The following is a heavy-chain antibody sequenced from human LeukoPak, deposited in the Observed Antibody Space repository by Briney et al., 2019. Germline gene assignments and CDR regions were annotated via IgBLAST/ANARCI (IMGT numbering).Heavy chain of an antibody. CDR2: INPNSGGT. CDR1: GYTFTGYY. D-gene: IGHD3-10*01. J-gene: IGHJ3*02. CDR3: ATRSSTDSFDI. Sequence: ASVKVSCKASGYTFTGYYMHWVRQAPGQGLEWMGWINPNSGGTNYAQKFQDRVTMTRDTSISTAYMDLSRLRSDDTAMYYCATRSSTDSFDIWGQGTMVTVSS. V-gene: IGHV1-2*02.